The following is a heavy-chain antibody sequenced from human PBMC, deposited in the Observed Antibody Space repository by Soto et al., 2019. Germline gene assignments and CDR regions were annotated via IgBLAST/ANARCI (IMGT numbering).Heavy chain of an antibody. V-gene: IGHV5-51*01. CDR2: IYPGDSDT. Sequence: PGESLKISCKGSGYSFTSYWIGWVRQMPGKGLEWMGIIYPGDSDTRYSPSFQGQVTISADKSISTAYLQWSSLKASDTAMYYCARRGGLYYDSSGYGYYYYGMDVWGQGTKVTVSS. CDR3: ARRGGLYYDSSGYGYYYYGMDV. D-gene: IGHD3-22*01. CDR1: GYSFTSYW. J-gene: IGHJ6*02.